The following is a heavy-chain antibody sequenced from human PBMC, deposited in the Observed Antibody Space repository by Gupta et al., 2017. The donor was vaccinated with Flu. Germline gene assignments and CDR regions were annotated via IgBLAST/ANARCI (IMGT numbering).Heavy chain of an antibody. CDR2: ISTTESST. Sequence: EVQRVESGGGLVNPGGSLRIACKGPGFLFNYHSFNWVRQAPGNGLEWVASISTTESSTYHADSLKGRFIISRDNAQNSSYLQMNSLTDEDTAVYYCAREPYAYHHLDVWCKGTTVTVSS. J-gene: IGHJ6*04. V-gene: IGHV3-21*04. CDR3: AREPYAYHHLDV. CDR1: GFLFNYHS. D-gene: IGHD2-2*01.